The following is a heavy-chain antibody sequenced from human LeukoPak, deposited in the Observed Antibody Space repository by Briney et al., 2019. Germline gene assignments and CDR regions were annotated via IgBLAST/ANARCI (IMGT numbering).Heavy chain of an antibody. CDR3: ARGPPRGDYYYGMDV. D-gene: IGHD3-10*01. Sequence: GESLRLSCAASGFTFSSYSMNWVRQAPGKGLEWVSSISSSSSYIYYADSVKGRFTISRDNAKNSLYLQMNSLRAEDTAVYYCARGPPRGDYYYGMDVWGQGTTVTVSS. J-gene: IGHJ6*02. CDR1: GFTFSSYS. V-gene: IGHV3-21*01. CDR2: ISSSSSYI.